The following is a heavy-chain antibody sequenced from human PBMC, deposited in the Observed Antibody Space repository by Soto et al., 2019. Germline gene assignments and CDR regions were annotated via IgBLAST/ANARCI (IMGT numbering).Heavy chain of an antibody. CDR3: ARGMLYYDFWSGYYNN. V-gene: IGHV3-21*01. CDR1: GFTFSSYS. Sequence: GGSLRLSCAASGFTFSSYSMNWVRQAPGKGLEWVSSISSSSSYIYYADSVKGRFTISRDNAKNSLYLQMNSLRAEDTAVYYCARGMLYYDFWSGYYNNWGQGTLVTVSS. D-gene: IGHD3-3*01. J-gene: IGHJ4*02. CDR2: ISSSSSYI.